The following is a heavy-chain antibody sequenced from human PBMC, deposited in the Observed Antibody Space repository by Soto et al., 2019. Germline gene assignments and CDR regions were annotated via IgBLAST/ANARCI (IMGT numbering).Heavy chain of an antibody. CDR3: ALDGTLYDSNGYYYVY. J-gene: IGHJ4*02. V-gene: IGHV1-69*01. CDR1: GGTFSRSA. Sequence: QVQLVQSGAEVKKPGSSVKVSCKASGGTFSRSAINWVRQAPGQGLEWMGGIIPVFGKPNYAQKFQGRVKITADESTSTAYMELRRQISEYTAVYYCALDGTLYDSNGYYYVYWGQGTLVTVSS. CDR2: IIPVFGKP. D-gene: IGHD3-22*01.